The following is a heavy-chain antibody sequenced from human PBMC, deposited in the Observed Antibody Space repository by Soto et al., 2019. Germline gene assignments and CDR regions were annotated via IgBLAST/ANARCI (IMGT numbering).Heavy chain of an antibody. J-gene: IGHJ4*02. CDR2: MNPKSANT. CDR3: ARSPSWETTVTPYYFDY. Sequence: QVQLVQSGAEVKKPGASVKVSCKASRYTFISYDINWVRQATGQGLEWMGWMNPKSANTGYAQNFQGRVTMTRNTSISTAYMELSSLRSEDTAVYYCARSPSWETTVTPYYFDYWGQGTLATVSS. D-gene: IGHD4-4*01. CDR1: RYTFISYD. V-gene: IGHV1-8*01.